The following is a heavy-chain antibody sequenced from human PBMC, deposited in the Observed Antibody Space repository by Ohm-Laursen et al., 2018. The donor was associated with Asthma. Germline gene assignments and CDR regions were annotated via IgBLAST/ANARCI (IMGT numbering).Heavy chain of an antibody. CDR1: GGTFSSYA. V-gene: IGHV1-69*01. J-gene: IGHJ1*01. CDR2: IIPIFGTA. Sequence: SSVKVSCKASGGTFSSYAISWVRQAPGQGLEWMGGIIPIFGTANYAQKFQGRVTITADEFTSTAYMELSSLRSEDTAVYYCARNGMGSTVTSEYFQHWGQGTLVTVSS. CDR3: ARNGMGSTVTSEYFQH. D-gene: IGHD4-17*01.